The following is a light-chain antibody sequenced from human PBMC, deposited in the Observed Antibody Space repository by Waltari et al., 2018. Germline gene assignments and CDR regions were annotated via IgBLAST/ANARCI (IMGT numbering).Light chain of an antibody. CDR1: QSLSGAY. J-gene: IGKJ5*01. CDR2: DVS. Sequence: EIVLTQSPGTLSLSPGERVTLSCRASQSLSGAYVAWYQQKPGQAPRLLFYDVSRRATGVPDRFSASGSGTDFTLTISRLEPGDFAVYYCQQYGNSPFAFGQGTRLEIK. CDR3: QQYGNSPFA. V-gene: IGKV3-20*01.